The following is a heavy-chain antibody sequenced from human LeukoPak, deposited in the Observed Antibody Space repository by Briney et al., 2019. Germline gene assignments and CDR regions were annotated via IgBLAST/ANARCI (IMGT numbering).Heavy chain of an antibody. Sequence: GASVKVSCKASRYTFTSYGISWVRQAPGQGLEWMGWISAFNGNTSYAQKLLGRVTMTTDTSTSTAYMELSSLRSEDTAVYYCARDYYYDRGEYYGMDVWGQGTTVTVSS. CDR1: RYTFTSYG. CDR2: ISAFNGNT. J-gene: IGHJ6*02. CDR3: ARDYYYDRGEYYGMDV. V-gene: IGHV1-18*01. D-gene: IGHD3-22*01.